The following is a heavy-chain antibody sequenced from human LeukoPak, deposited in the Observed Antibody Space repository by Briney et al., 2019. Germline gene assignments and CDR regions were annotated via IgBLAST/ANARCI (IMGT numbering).Heavy chain of an antibody. CDR2: ISWNSGSI. J-gene: IGHJ4*02. D-gene: IGHD6-19*01. Sequence: GGSLRLSCAASGFTFDDYAMHWVRQAPGKGLEWVSGISWNSGSIGYADSVKGRSTISRDNAKNSLYLQMNSLRAEDMALYYCARYAVAGEFDYWGQGTLVTVSS. V-gene: IGHV3-9*03. CDR1: GFTFDDYA. CDR3: ARYAVAGEFDY.